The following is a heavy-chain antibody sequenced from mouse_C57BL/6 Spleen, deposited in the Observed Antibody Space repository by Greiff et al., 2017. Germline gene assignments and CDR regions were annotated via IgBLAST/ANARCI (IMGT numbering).Heavy chain of an antibody. CDR3: ARWGITTVAFDY. D-gene: IGHD1-1*01. J-gene: IGHJ2*01. CDR2: IDPSDSYT. Sequence: VKLQQPGAELVMPGASVKLSCKASGYTFTSYWMHWVKQRPGQGLEWIGEIDPSDSYTNYNQKFKGKSTLTVDKSSSTAYMQLSSLTSEDSAVYYCARWGITTVAFDYWGQGTTLTVSS. CDR1: GYTFTSYW. V-gene: IGHV1-69*01.